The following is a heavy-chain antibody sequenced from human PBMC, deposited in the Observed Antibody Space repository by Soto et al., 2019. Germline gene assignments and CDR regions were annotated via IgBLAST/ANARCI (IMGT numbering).Heavy chain of an antibody. Sequence: QMQLVQSGGGLVKPGGSLRLSCAASGFSFSDYYMSWIRRAPGKGLEWVSYIGASGSPIYFGDSVKGRFSISRDKTNNSLYLQMNSLRPDDTAVYYCARGTYGMDVWGQGTTVIVSS. CDR1: GFSFSDYY. V-gene: IGHV3-11*01. CDR2: IGASGSPI. D-gene: IGHD3-10*01. J-gene: IGHJ6*02. CDR3: ARGTYGMDV.